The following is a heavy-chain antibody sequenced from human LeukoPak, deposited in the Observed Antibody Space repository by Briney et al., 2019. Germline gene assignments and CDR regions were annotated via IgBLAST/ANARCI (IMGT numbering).Heavy chain of an antibody. J-gene: IGHJ1*01. CDR1: GFTFSSYE. V-gene: IGHV3-48*03. Sequence: GGSLRLSCAASGFTFSSYEMNWVRQAPGKGLEGVSYISSSGSTIYYADSVKGRFTISRDNAKNSLYLQMNRLRAEDTAVYYCVVGDYYDSSGYYLAFQHWGQGTLVTVSS. CDR2: ISSSGSTI. CDR3: VVGDYYDSSGYYLAFQH. D-gene: IGHD3-22*01.